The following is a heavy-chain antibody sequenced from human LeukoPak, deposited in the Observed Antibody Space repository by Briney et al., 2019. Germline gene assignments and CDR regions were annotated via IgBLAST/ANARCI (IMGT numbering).Heavy chain of an antibody. CDR2: ISGSGGST. CDR1: GFTFSSYA. V-gene: IGHV3-23*01. Sequence: QPGGSLRLSCAASGFTFSSYAMSWVRQAPGKGLEWVSTISGSGGSTYYTDSVKGRFTISRGNSKNTLYLQMNSLRAEDTAVYYCAKGSYYESFDYWGQGTLVTVSS. J-gene: IGHJ4*02. CDR3: AKGSYYESFDY. D-gene: IGHD1-26*01.